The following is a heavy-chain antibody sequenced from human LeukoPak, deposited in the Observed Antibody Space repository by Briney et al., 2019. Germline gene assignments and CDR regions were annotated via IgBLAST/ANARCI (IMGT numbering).Heavy chain of an antibody. V-gene: IGHV3-48*03. J-gene: IGHJ6*04. CDR2: ISSSGNTI. CDR3: AELGITMIGGV. CDR1: GFTFSSYE. D-gene: IGHD3-10*02. Sequence: PGGSLRLSCAASGFTFSSYEMNWVRQAPGKGLEWVSYISSSGNTIYYADSVKGRLTISRDNAKNSLYLQMNSLRAEDTAVYYCAELGITMIGGVWGKGTTVTISS.